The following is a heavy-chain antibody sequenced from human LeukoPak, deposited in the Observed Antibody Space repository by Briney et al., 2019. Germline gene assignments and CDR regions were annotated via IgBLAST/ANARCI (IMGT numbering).Heavy chain of an antibody. Sequence: PSETLSLTCTVSGGSISSHYWTWIRQSPVKGLEWIGDISNSGSTSYNPSLKSRVTISIDTSKNQFSLKLSSVTAADTAVYYCGRDALIGYFSYYYMDVWGKGTTVTVSS. CDR2: ISNSGST. J-gene: IGHJ6*03. CDR3: GRDALIGYFSYYYMDV. V-gene: IGHV4-59*11. CDR1: GGSISSHY. D-gene: IGHD3-16*01.